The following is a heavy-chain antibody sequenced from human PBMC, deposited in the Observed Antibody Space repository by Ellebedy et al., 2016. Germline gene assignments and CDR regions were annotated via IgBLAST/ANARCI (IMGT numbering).Heavy chain of an antibody. CDR3: AKLGVVIRGDY. J-gene: IGHJ1*01. V-gene: IGHV3-30-3*02. Sequence: GESLKISCAASGFNLSNNALHWVRQAPGKGLEWLAVISYNGSIQLYADSVKGRFTISRDNSKSMLYLQMNNLRIEDTALYYCAKLGVVIRGDYWGQGTLVTVSS. CDR1: GFNLSNNA. D-gene: IGHD3-10*01. CDR2: ISYNGSIQ.